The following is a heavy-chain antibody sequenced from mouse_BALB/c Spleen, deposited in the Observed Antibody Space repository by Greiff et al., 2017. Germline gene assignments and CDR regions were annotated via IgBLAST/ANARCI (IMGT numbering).Heavy chain of an antibody. CDR2: IDPENGDT. D-gene: IGHD2-1*01. J-gene: IGHJ4*01. Sequence: VQLKQSGAELVRSGASVKLSCTASGFNIKDYYMHWVKQRPEQGLEWIGWIDPENGDTEYAPKFQGKATMTADTSSNTAYLQLSSLTSEDTAVYYCNADGNPMDYWGQGTSVTVSS. V-gene: IGHV14-4*02. CDR1: GFNIKDYY. CDR3: NADGNPMDY.